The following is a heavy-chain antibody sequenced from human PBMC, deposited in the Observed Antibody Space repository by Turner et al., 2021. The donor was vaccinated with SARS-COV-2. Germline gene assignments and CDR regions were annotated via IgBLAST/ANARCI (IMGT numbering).Heavy chain of an antibody. Sequence: EVQLVESGGGLVQPGGSLRLSCAASGFTFSSYAMHWVRQAPGKGLVWVARINGDGTSTSYADSEKGRFTISRNKAKNTLYVQMNSLRAEDTAVYYCARAPDGRDVWGQGTTVTVSS. V-gene: IGHV3-74*01. J-gene: IGHJ6*02. CDR1: GFTFSSYA. CDR3: ARAPDGRDV. CDR2: INGDGTST.